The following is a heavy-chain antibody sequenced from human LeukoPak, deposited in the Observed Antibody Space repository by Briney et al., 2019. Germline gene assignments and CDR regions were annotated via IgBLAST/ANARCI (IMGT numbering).Heavy chain of an antibody. CDR3: ARDSDYGGNRGHFDY. CDR2: IYYSGST. D-gene: IGHD4-23*01. J-gene: IGHJ4*02. CDR1: GGSISSGGYY. V-gene: IGHV4-31*03. Sequence: PPETLSLTCTVSGGSISSGGYYWSWIRQHPGKGPEWIGYIYYSGSTYYNPSLKSRVTISVDTSKNQFSLKLSSVTAADTAVYYCARDSDYGGNRGHFDYWGQGTLVTVSS.